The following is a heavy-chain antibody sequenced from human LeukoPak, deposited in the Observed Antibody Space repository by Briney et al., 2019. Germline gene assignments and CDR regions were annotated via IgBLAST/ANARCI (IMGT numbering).Heavy chain of an antibody. V-gene: IGHV3-74*01. Sequence: GGSLRLSCAASGFTFSSYWMHWVRQAPGKGLVWVSRINSDGSSTSYADSVKGRFTISRDNAKNTLYLQMNSLRAEDTAVYYCAKGPGSLPLIAAAGLRYFDYWGQGTLVTVSS. CDR1: GFTFSSYW. J-gene: IGHJ4*02. CDR2: INSDGSST. CDR3: AKGPGSLPLIAAAGLRYFDY. D-gene: IGHD6-13*01.